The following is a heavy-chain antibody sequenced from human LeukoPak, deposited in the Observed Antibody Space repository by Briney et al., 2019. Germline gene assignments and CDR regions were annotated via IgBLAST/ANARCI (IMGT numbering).Heavy chain of an antibody. CDR1: GLTFSSYW. J-gene: IGHJ4*02. CDR2: INRDGRST. Sequence: GGSLRLSRAASGLTFSSYWMHWVRQAPGKGLVWVSRINRDGRSTSYADSVKGRFTISRDNAKNTLYLQMNSLRAEDTAVYYCARDLRGIQPGYWGQGTLVAVSS. CDR3: ARDLRGIQPGY. D-gene: IGHD1-14*01. V-gene: IGHV3-74*01.